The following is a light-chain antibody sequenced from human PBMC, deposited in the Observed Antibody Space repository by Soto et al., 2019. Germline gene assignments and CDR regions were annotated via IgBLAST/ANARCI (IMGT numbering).Light chain of an antibody. CDR3: QQYGDSFT. CDR1: QSVSSY. Sequence: EIVLTQSPGTLSLSPGERATLSCRASQSVSSYLAWYQQKPGQAPRLLIYGASTRATGIPDRFSGSGSGTDFTLTISRLEPEDFALYYCQQYGDSFTFGPGTKVDI. CDR2: GAS. J-gene: IGKJ3*01. V-gene: IGKV3-20*01.